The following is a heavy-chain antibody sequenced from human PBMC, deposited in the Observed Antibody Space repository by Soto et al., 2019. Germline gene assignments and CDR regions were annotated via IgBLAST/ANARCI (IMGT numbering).Heavy chain of an antibody. V-gene: IGHV1-69*02. J-gene: IGHJ5*02. CDR2: IIPILGIA. Sequence: SVKVSCKASGGTFSSYTISWVRQAPGQGLEWMGRIIPILGIANYAQKFQGRVTITADTSTSTAYMELSSLRSEDTAVYYCARVVKWLPKFSWFDPRGQGTRVTVSS. CDR1: GGTFSSYT. D-gene: IGHD3-22*01. CDR3: ARVVKWLPKFSWFDP.